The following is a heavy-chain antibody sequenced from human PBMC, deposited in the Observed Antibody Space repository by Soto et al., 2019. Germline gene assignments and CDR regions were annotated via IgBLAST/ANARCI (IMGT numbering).Heavy chain of an antibody. CDR1: GFTFSSYA. V-gene: IGHV3-30-3*01. D-gene: IGHD2-15*01. J-gene: IGHJ6*02. CDR2: ISYDGSNK. CDR3: ARDMTNIVVVVAASDYYYGMDV. Sequence: GGSLRLSCAASGFTFSSYAMHWVRQAPGKGLEWVAVISYDGSNKYYADSVKGRLTISRDNSKNTLYLQMNSLRAEDTAVYYCARDMTNIVVVVAASDYYYGMDVWGQGTTVTVSS.